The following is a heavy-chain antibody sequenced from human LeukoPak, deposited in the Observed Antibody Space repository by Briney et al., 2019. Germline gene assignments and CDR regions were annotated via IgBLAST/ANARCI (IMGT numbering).Heavy chain of an antibody. CDR3: ARAQQLAPNFDY. V-gene: IGHV1-2*02. Sequence: ASVKVSCKASGSTFTDYYMHWVRQVPGQGLEWMGWINPNSGGTNYAQKFQGRVTMTRDTSITTAYMELSRLRSDDTAVYYCARAQQLAPNFDYWGQGTLVTVSS. CDR2: INPNSGGT. J-gene: IGHJ4*02. CDR1: GSTFTDYY. D-gene: IGHD6-13*01.